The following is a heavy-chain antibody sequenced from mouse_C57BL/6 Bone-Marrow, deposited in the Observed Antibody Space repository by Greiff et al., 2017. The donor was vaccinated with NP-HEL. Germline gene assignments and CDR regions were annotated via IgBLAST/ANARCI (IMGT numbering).Heavy chain of an antibody. V-gene: IGHV14-1*01. CDR3: TTGGYYYGSSPYWYFDV. D-gene: IGHD1-1*01. J-gene: IGHJ1*03. CDR1: GFNIKDYY. CDR2: IDPEDGDT. Sequence: VQLQQSGAELVRPGASVKLSCTASGFNIKDYYMHWVKQRPEQGLEWIGRIDPEDGDTEYAPKFQGKATMTADTSSNTAYLQLSSLTSEDTAVYYCTTGGYYYGSSPYWYFDVWGKGTTVTVSS.